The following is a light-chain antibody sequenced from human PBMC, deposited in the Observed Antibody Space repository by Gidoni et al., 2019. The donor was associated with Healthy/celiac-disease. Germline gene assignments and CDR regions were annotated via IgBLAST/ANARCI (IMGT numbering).Light chain of an antibody. CDR1: QSVSSY. CDR3: QQRSNWPPYT. J-gene: IGKJ2*01. V-gene: IGKV3-11*01. Sequence: EIVLTQSPATLSLSPGDRATLSCRASQSVSSYLAWYQPKPGQAPRLLIYDASNRATCIPARFSGSGSGTGFTLTIRSLEPEDFAVYYCQQRSNWPPYTFGQGTKLEIK. CDR2: DAS.